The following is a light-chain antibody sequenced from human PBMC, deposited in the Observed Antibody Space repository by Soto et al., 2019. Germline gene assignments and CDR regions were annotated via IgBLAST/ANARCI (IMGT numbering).Light chain of an antibody. CDR2: GNS. V-gene: IGLV1-40*01. Sequence: QSVLTQPPSVSGAPGQRVTISCTGSSSNIGAGYDVHWYQRLPGTAPKLLIYGNSNRPSWVPDRFSASKSGTSASLAITGLQAEDEADYYCQSYDNNLSAHVFGTGTKLTVL. CDR1: SSNIGAGYD. CDR3: QSYDNNLSAHV. J-gene: IGLJ1*01.